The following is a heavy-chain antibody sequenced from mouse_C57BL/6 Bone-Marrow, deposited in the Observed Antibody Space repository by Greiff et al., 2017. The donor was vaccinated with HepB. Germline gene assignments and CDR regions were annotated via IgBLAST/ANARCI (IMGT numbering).Heavy chain of an antibody. Sequence: VKVVESGPGLVAPSQSLSITCTVSGFSLTSYGVDWVRQSPGKGLEWLGVIWGVGSTNYNSALKSRLSISKDNSKSQVFLKMNSLQTDDTAMYYCAILNYYGSSSAMDYWGQGTSVTVSS. J-gene: IGHJ4*01. D-gene: IGHD1-1*01. CDR2: IWGVGST. CDR3: AILNYYGSSSAMDY. V-gene: IGHV2-6*01. CDR1: GFSLTSYG.